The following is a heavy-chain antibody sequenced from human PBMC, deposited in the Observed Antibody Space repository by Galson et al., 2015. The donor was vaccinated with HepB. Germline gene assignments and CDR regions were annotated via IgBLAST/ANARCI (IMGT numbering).Heavy chain of an antibody. CDR3: AKGLLERDSQQWLADY. D-gene: IGHD6-19*01. J-gene: IGHJ4*02. CDR2: INPSGGST. V-gene: IGHV1-46*01. Sequence: SVKVSCKASGYTFTSYYMHWVRQAPGQGLEWMGIINPSGGSTSYAQKFQGRVTMTRDTSTSTVYMELSSLRSEDTAVYYCAKGLLERDSQQWLADYWGQGTLGTVSS. CDR1: GYTFTSYY.